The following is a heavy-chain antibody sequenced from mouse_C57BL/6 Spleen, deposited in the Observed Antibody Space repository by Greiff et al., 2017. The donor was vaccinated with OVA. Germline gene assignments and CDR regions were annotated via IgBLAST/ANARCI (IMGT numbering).Heavy chain of an antibody. V-gene: IGHV3-6*01. CDR2: ISYDGSN. Sequence: ESGPGLVKPSQSLSLTCSVTGYSITSGYYWNWIRQFPGNKLEWMGYISYDGSNNYNPSLKNRISITRDTSKNQFFLKLNSVTTEDTATYYCAREGNGGMDYWGQGTSVTVSS. CDR3: AREGNGGMDY. D-gene: IGHD2-1*01. CDR1: GYSITSGYY. J-gene: IGHJ4*01.